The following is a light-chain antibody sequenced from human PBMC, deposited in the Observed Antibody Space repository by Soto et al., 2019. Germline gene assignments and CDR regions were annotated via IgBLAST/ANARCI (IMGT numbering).Light chain of an antibody. Sequence: QSALTQPRSVSGSPGQSVTISCTGTSSDVGGYNYVSWYQQHQGKAPKLMIYDVSKRPSGVPDRFSGSKSGNTASLTISGLQAEDEADYYCCSYAGSYVFGTGTKLT. CDR1: SSDVGGYNY. CDR3: CSYAGSYV. V-gene: IGLV2-11*01. J-gene: IGLJ1*01. CDR2: DVS.